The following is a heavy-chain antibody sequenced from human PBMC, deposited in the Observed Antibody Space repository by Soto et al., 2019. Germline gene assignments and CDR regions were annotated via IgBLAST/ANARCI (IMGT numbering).Heavy chain of an antibody. CDR3: AGAIHCCSTRCYGLDSSRVHHFYD. D-gene: IGHD2-2*01. J-gene: IGHJ4*02. Sequence: ASVKVSCKASGYTFTSYGISWVRQAPGQGLEWMGWISAYNGNTNYAQKLQGRVTMTTDTSTSTAYMELRSLRSDDTAVYYCAGAIHCCSTRCYGLDSSRVHHFYDWGEG. CDR2: ISAYNGNT. CDR1: GYTFTSYG. V-gene: IGHV1-18*01.